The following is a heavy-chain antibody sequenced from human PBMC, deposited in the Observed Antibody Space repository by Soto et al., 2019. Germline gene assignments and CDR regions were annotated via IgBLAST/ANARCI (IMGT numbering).Heavy chain of an antibody. CDR3: ARIWFRELAKLDVFAI. CDR1: GFTFSSYG. Sequence: PGRNLRLSCAASGFTFSSYGMHWVRQAPKKKLEWVAVIWYDGSNKYYADSVKGRFTISRDNSKNTLYLQMNSLRAEDTAVYYCARIWFRELAKLDVFAIWGQGTMV. D-gene: IGHD3-10*01. CDR2: IWYDGSNK. V-gene: IGHV3-33*01. J-gene: IGHJ3*02.